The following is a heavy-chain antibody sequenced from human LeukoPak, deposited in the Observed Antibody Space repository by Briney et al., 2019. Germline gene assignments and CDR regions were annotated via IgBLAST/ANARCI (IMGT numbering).Heavy chain of an antibody. CDR1: GYTFTGYY. Sequence: ASVKVSCKASGYTFTGYYMHWVRQAPGQGLEWMGWMNPNSGGTNYAQKLQGRVTMTTDTSTSTAYMELRSLRSDDTAVYYCARGALGYCSGGSCYLPFDFDYWGQGTLVTVSS. V-gene: IGHV1-2*02. J-gene: IGHJ4*02. CDR2: MNPNSGGT. CDR3: ARGALGYCSGGSCYLPFDFDY. D-gene: IGHD2-15*01.